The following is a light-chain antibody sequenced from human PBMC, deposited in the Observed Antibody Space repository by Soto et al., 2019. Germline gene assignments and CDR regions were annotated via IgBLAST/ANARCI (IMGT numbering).Light chain of an antibody. J-gene: IGKJ1*01. CDR1: QGISSW. CDR2: AAS. CDR3: QQANTFPRT. V-gene: IGKV1-12*01. Sequence: DIQMTQPPSSVSASVGDTVTIPCRASQGISSWLAWYQQNPGRAPKLLIYAASSLERGVPSRFSGSGSGTDFTLTISSLQPEDSATYYCQQANTFPRTFGQGTKVDIK.